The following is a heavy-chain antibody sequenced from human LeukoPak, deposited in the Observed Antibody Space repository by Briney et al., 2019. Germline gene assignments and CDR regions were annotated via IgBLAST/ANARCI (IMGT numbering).Heavy chain of an antibody. J-gene: IGHJ5*02. CDR2: IYTSGST. CDR3: ARTNIVVVPAAIWSWFDP. V-gene: IGHV4-4*09. CDR1: GGSISSYY. D-gene: IGHD2-2*02. Sequence: SETLSLTCTVSGGSISSYYWSWIRQPPGKGLEWIGYIYTSGSTNCNPSLKSRVTISVDTSKNQFSLKLSSVTAADTAVYYCARTNIVVVPAAIWSWFDPWGQGTLVTVSS.